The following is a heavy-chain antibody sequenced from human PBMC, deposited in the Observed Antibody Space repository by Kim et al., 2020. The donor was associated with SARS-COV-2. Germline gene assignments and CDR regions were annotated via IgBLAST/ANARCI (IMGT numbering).Heavy chain of an antibody. CDR3: ARMYGDYGGRLFDP. D-gene: IGHD4-17*01. J-gene: IGHJ5*02. Sequence: NPSLKSRVTISVDKSKTQLSLKLSSVTAADTAVYYCARMYGDYGGRLFDPWGQGTLVTVSS. V-gene: IGHV4-4*02.